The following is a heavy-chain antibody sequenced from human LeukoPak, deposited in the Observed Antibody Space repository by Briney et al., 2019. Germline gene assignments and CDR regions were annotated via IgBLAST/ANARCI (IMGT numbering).Heavy chain of an antibody. J-gene: IGHJ3*02. Sequence: SQTLSLTCAVSGASISSSGYSWWWVRQPPGKGLEWIGYVYYSGTTYYNPSLNSRLTISADTSKNQFFLKLSSVTAADTAVYYCARVNWSGYDFRGAFGIWGQGKTVTVSS. D-gene: IGHD5-12*01. CDR1: GASISSSGYS. V-gene: IGHV4-30-4*07. CDR3: ARVNWSGYDFRGAFGI. CDR2: VYYSGTT.